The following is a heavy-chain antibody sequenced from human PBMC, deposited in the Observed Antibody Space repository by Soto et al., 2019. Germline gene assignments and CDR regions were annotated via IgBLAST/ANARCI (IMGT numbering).Heavy chain of an antibody. CDR2: INNSGST. CDR1: GGSFSGYY. V-gene: IGHV4-34*01. Sequence: QVQLQQWGAGLLKPSETLSLTCAVYGGSFSGYYWSWIRQPPGKGLEWIGEINNSGSTNYTPSLQSRVTISVNTSKYHFSTKLRSVTQADTAVYYCAVSNIVARRGRFDPWGQGTLVTVSS. D-gene: IGHD5-12*01. CDR3: AVSNIVARRGRFDP. J-gene: IGHJ5*02.